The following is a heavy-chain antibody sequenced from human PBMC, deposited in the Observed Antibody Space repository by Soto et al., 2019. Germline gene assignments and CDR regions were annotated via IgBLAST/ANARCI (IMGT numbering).Heavy chain of an antibody. CDR2: INWNGGST. CDR1: GFTFDDYG. J-gene: IGHJ3*02. Sequence: EVQLVESGGGVVRPGGSLRLSCAASGFTFDDYGMSWVRQAPGKGLEWVSGINWNGGSTGYADSVKGRFTISRDNAKNSQYLQMNRQGDQDTGLYHCARLGGVPVTPCDAFDIWGQGTIVTVSS. D-gene: IGHD4-17*01. CDR3: ARLGGVPVTPCDAFDI. V-gene: IGHV3-20*01.